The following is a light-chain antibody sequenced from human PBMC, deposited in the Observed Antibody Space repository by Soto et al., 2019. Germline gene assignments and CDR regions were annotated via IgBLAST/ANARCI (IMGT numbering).Light chain of an antibody. J-gene: IGKJ1*01. V-gene: IGKV3-15*01. CDR1: QSVTNY. CDR3: QQYNNWPPT. CDR2: GAS. Sequence: EIVLKQSPGTLSLSPGERATLSFRASQSVTNYLTWYQQKPGQAPRLLIYGASTRATGIPGRFSGSGSGTEFTLTISSLQSEDFAVYYCQQYNNWPPTFGQGTKVDIK.